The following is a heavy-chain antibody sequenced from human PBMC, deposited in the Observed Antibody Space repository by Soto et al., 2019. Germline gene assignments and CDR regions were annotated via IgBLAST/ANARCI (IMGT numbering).Heavy chain of an antibody. J-gene: IGHJ5*02. D-gene: IGHD2-2*01. Sequence: LILSCAASGFIFSSFWMHWVRHARVKLPVWVSRLNSDGRITNYADSVKGRFTVSRDNARNTMYLQMNSLRAEDTAMYYCARGDCSTTNYYQGDWLDPWGQGTLVTVSS. CDR2: LNSDGRIT. V-gene: IGHV3-74*01. CDR3: ARGDCSTTNYYQGDWLDP. CDR1: GFIFSSFW.